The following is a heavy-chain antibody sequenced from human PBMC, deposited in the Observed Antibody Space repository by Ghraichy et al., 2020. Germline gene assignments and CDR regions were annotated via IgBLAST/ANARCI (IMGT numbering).Heavy chain of an antibody. J-gene: IGHJ6*03. D-gene: IGHD3-3*01. V-gene: IGHV3-23*01. Sequence: GGSLRLSCAASGFTFNNHALSWVRQAPGKGLEWVSTLSGSGGSTYYADSVKGRFTISRDNSKNTLFLQMNSLRAEDTAVYYCAKMQTFGVVIIGDYYMDVWGKGTTVTVSS. CDR2: LSGSGGST. CDR1: GFTFNNHA. CDR3: AKMQTFGVVIIGDYYMDV.